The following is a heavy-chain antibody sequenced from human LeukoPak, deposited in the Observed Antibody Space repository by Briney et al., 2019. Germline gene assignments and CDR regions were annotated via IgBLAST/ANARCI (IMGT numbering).Heavy chain of an antibody. Sequence: PSETLSLTCTVSGGSISSYYWSWIRQPAGKGLEWIGRIYTSGCTNYNPSLKSRVTMSVDTSKNQCALKLSSVTAADTAVYYCARGIAAGQGFDPWGQGTLVTVSS. V-gene: IGHV4-4*07. CDR3: ARGIAAGQGFDP. CDR2: IYTSGCT. J-gene: IGHJ5*02. D-gene: IGHD6-13*01. CDR1: GGSISSYY.